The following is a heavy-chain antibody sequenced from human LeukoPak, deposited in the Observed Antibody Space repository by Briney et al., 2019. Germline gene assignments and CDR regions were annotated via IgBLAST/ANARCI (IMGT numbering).Heavy chain of an antibody. Sequence: SETLSLTCTVSGGSISPYYWSWIRQPPGKGLEWMGHIYYSGSTNYNSSLKSRVTISVDTSKHQFSLKLSSETAADTAVYYCARASDYVWGSYRSYYFDYWGQGTLVSVSS. D-gene: IGHD3-16*02. CDR1: GGSISPYY. CDR3: ARASDYVWGSYRSYYFDY. V-gene: IGHV4-59*01. CDR2: IYYSGST. J-gene: IGHJ4*02.